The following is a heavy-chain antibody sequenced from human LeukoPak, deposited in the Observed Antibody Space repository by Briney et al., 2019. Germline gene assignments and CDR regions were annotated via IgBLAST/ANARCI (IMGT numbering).Heavy chain of an antibody. CDR3: ARFITSGYYYFDY. J-gene: IGHJ4*02. Sequence: PGGSLRLSCAASGFTVSSNYMSWVRQAPGKGLEWVSVIYSGGSTYYADSVKGRFTISRDNSKNTLYLQMNSLRAEDTAVYYCARFITSGYYYFDYWGQGTLVTVSS. CDR2: IYSGGST. D-gene: IGHD5-12*01. V-gene: IGHV3-53*01. CDR1: GFTVSSNY.